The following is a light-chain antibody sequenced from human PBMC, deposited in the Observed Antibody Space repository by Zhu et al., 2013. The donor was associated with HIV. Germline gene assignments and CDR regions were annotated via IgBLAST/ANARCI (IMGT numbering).Light chain of an antibody. Sequence: EIVLTQSPGTLSLSPGERATLSCRASQSITSNYLAWYQQKPGRPPRLLIFGASTRATGVPARFSGSGSGTDFTLTISSLQPEDVATYYCQKYHNAPRTFGQGTKVEIK. V-gene: IGKV3-20*01. J-gene: IGKJ1*01. CDR1: QSITSNY. CDR2: GAS. CDR3: QKYHNAPRT.